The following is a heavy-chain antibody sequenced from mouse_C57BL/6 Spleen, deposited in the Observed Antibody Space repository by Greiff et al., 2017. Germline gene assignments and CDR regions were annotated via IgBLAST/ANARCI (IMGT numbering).Heavy chain of an antibody. Sequence: EVQLQQSGPVLARPGASVKMSCKTSGYTFTSYWMNWVKQRPGQGLEWIGAIYPGNSDTSYNQKFKGKAKLTAVTSASTAYMELSSLTNEDSAVYYCTRVGVITTVVATVDYWGQGTTLTVSS. CDR3: TRVGVITTVVATVDY. D-gene: IGHD1-1*01. V-gene: IGHV1-5*01. J-gene: IGHJ2*01. CDR2: IYPGNSDT. CDR1: GYTFTSYW.